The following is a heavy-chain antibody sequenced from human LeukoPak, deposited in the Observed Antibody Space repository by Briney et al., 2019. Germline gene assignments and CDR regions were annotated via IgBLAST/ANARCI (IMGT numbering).Heavy chain of an antibody. V-gene: IGHV1-69*05. CDR3: ARVDSRGPYDTSGYFYV. Sequence: SVKVSCKASGGTFSSYAINWVRQAPGQGLEWMGGIIPIFGTTKYAQKFQGRLTITTDESTSTAYMELSSLRSEDAAVYYCARVDSRGPYDTSGYFYVWGQGTLVTVSS. CDR1: GGTFSSYA. J-gene: IGHJ4*02. CDR2: IIPIFGTT. D-gene: IGHD3-22*01.